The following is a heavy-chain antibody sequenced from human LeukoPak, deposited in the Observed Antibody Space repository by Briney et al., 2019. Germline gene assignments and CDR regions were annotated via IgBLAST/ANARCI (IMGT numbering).Heavy chain of an antibody. CDR2: IYYSGST. D-gene: IGHD3-10*01. J-gene: IGHJ3*02. V-gene: IGHV4-59*01. CDR3: ARGRRATPNDAFDI. CDR1: GGSISSYY. Sequence: SETLSLTCTVPGGSISSYYWSWIRQPPGKGLEWIGYIYYSGSTNYNPSLKSRVTISVDTSKNQFSLKLSSVTAADTAVYYCARGRRATPNDAFDIWGQGTMVTVSS.